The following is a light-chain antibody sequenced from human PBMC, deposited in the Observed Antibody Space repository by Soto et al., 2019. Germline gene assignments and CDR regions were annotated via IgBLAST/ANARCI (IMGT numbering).Light chain of an antibody. J-gene: IGKJ4*01. Sequence: IVLTQSPATLSLSPGERATLSCRASQSVGNSLAWYQERPGQAPRLLIYDASNRATGIPPRFSGSGSGTDFTLTISSLEPEDFAVYYCRQYNNWPPLTFGGGTKVDIK. CDR2: DAS. V-gene: IGKV3-11*01. CDR3: RQYNNWPPLT. CDR1: QSVGNS.